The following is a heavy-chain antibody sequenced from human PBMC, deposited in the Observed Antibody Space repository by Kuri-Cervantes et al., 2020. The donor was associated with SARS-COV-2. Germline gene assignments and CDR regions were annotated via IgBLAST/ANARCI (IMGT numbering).Heavy chain of an antibody. J-gene: IGHJ4*02. V-gene: IGHV3-23*01. CDR3: ARVFRYSSSWYYFDY. Sequence: GGSLRLSCAASGFTFSSYAMSWVRQAPGKGLEWASAISGSGGSTYYADSVKGRFTIPRDNSKNTLHFQMNSLRAEDTAVYYCARVFRYSSSWYYFDYWGQGTLVTVSS. CDR2: ISGSGGST. D-gene: IGHD6-13*01. CDR1: GFTFSSYA.